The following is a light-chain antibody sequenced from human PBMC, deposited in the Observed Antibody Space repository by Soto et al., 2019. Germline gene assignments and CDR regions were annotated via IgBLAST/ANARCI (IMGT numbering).Light chain of an antibody. CDR1: HSVSGRY. Sequence: IVLTQSPDTLSLSPGEGATLSCRASHSVSGRYLAWYQQKPGQAPRLLIYDASSRATGIPDRFSGSGSGTDFTLTISSLEPEDSAVYYCQQYNDWPRTFGQGTKVDI. J-gene: IGKJ1*01. CDR2: DAS. V-gene: IGKV3D-20*02. CDR3: QQYNDWPRT.